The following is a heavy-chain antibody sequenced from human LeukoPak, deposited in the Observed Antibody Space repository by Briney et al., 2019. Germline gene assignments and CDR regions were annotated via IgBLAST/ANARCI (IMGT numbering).Heavy chain of an antibody. CDR3: ARDLDGGATFDY. CDR1: GFTFSSYS. V-gene: IGHV3-21*01. Sequence: GGSLRLSCAASGFTFSSYSMNWVRQAPGKGLQWVSSIKSSTSYIYYADSVKGRFTISRDNAKNSLYLQMNSLRAEDTAVYYCARDLDGGATFDYWGQGTLVTVSS. D-gene: IGHD3-16*01. J-gene: IGHJ4*02. CDR2: IKSSTSYI.